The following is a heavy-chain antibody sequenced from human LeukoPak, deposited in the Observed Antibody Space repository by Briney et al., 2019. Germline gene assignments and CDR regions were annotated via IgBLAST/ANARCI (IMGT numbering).Heavy chain of an antibody. CDR1: GFTFSSYA. V-gene: IGHV3-23*01. CDR2: ISGSGGST. D-gene: IGHD6-13*01. Sequence: PGGSLRLSCAASGFTFSSYAMSWVRPAPGKGLEWVSAISGSGGSTYYADSVKGRFTISRDNSKNTLYLQMNSLRAEDTAVYYCATGGSSWYRFDYWGQGTLVTVSS. J-gene: IGHJ4*02. CDR3: ATGGSSWYRFDY.